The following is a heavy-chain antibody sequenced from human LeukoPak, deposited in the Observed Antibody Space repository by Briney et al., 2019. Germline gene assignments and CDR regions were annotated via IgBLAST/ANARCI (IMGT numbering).Heavy chain of an antibody. CDR3: ARVNYPPYYSFCGMDV. V-gene: IGHV3-23*01. CDR2: ISGSGATT. Sequence: GGSLRLSCAASGFTFSTYAMNWVRQAPGKGLEWVSGISGSGATTHYADSVKGRFTISRDSSKDTLYLQMNSLRAADTAVYYCARVNYPPYYSFCGMDVWGQGTTVTVSS. J-gene: IGHJ6*02. D-gene: IGHD1-7*01. CDR1: GFTFSTYA.